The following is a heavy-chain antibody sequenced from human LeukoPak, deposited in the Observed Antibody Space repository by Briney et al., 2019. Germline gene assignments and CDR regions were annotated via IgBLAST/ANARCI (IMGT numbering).Heavy chain of an antibody. CDR2: ISGSGGST. J-gene: IGHJ4*02. V-gene: IGHV3-23*01. CDR1: GFTFSSYA. Sequence: GGSLRLSCAASGFTFSSYAMSWVRQAPGKGLEWVSAISGSGGSTYYADSVKGRFTISRDNSKNTLYLQMNSLRAEGTAVYYCAKPTTYSGSYLYFDYWGQGTLVTVSS. D-gene: IGHD1-26*01. CDR3: AKPTTYSGSYLYFDY.